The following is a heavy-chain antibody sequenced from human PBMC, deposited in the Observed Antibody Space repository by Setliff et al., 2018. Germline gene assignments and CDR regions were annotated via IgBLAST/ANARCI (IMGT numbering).Heavy chain of an antibody. Sequence: ASVKVSCKASGGTFSTYTIRWVRQAPGQGLEWMGWFNVGHGYTKYSQKFQSRVTMTSDTSASTAYMDLNSLRSEDTAIYYCARGGGVNDDNSGFYRSFDYWGQGTLVTVSS. D-gene: IGHD3-22*01. CDR1: GGTFSTYT. CDR2: FNVGHGYT. V-gene: IGHV1-3*01. J-gene: IGHJ4*02. CDR3: ARGGGVNDDNSGFYRSFDY.